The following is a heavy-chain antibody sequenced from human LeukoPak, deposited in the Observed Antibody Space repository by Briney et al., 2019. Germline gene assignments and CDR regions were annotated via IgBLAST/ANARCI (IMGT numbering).Heavy chain of an antibody. J-gene: IGHJ4*02. D-gene: IGHD3-10*01. CDR3: ASTTRRGGSGSYYNGPLFDY. V-gene: IGHV1-2*02. Sequence: ASVKVSYKASGYTFTGYYMHWVRQAPGQGLEWMGWINPNSGGTNYAQKFQGRVTMTRDTSISTAYMELSRLRSEDTAVYYCASTTRRGGSGSYYNGPLFDYWGQGTLVTVSS. CDR2: INPNSGGT. CDR1: GYTFTGYY.